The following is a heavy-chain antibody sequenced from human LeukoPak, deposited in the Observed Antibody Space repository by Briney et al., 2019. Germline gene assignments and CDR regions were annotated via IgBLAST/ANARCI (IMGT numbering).Heavy chain of an antibody. V-gene: IGHV4-38-2*02. D-gene: IGHD2-2*01. CDR2: IYHSGST. CDR3: ARVRGYCSSTICYRYYFDY. CDR1: GYSISSGYY. J-gene: IGHJ4*02. Sequence: SETLSLTCTVSGYSISSGYYWGWIRQPPGKGLEWIGTIYHSGSTYYNPSLKSRVTISVDTSNTHFSLNLTSVTAADTAVYYCARVRGYCSSTICYRYYFDYWGQGTLVTVSS.